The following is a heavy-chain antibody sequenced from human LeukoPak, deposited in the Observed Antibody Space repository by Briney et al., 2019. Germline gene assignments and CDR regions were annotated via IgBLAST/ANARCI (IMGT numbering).Heavy chain of an antibody. V-gene: IGHV4-34*01. D-gene: IGHD6-13*01. CDR3: AGRKPEGYSSSWYSFTGAFDI. Sequence: SETLSLTCAVYGGSFSGYYWSWIRQPPGKGLEWIGEINHSGSTNYNPSLKSRVTISVDTSKNQFSLKLSSVTAADTAVYYCAGRKPEGYSSSWYSFTGAFDIWGQGTMVTVSS. CDR2: INHSGST. J-gene: IGHJ3*02. CDR1: GGSFSGYY.